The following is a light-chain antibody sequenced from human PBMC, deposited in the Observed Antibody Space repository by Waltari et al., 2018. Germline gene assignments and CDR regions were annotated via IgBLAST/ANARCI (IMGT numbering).Light chain of an antibody. J-gene: IGLJ3*02. V-gene: IGLV1-47*01. Sequence: QSVLTQQPSASGPPGPRVTISCSGSSSNLGRNYGHWYQQLPGTAPKLLIYRNNQRPSGVPDRFSGSKAGTSASLAVSGLRSEDEADYYFATWDDRLSGPGVFGGGTKLTVL. CDR2: RNN. CDR3: ATWDDRLSGPGV. CDR1: SSNLGRNY.